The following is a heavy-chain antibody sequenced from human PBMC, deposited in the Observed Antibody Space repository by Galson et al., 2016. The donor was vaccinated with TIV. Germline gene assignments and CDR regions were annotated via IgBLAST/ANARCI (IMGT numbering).Heavy chain of an antibody. J-gene: IGHJ4*02. CDR1: GDSISSSY. D-gene: IGHD4-17*01. CDR3: ANDYGAGYFDQ. CDR2: ISSSGFS. Sequence: ETLSLTCNVSGDSISSSYWSWIRQPPGKGLEWIGFISSSGFSNYNPTLKSRVTMSVDASKKQISLRLSSVTAADTAVYFCANDYGAGYFDQWGQGTLVSVSS. V-gene: IGHV4-4*08.